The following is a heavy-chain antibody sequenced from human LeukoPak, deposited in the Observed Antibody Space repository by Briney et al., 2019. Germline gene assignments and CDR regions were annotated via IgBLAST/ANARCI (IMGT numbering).Heavy chain of an antibody. CDR2: ISSSSSYI. Sequence: GGSLRLSCAASGFTFSSYWMNWVRQAPGKGLEWVSSISSSSSYIYYADSVKGRFTISRDNAKNSLYLQMNSLRVEDTAVYYCARDLTTIAHKFDYWGRGTLVTVSS. V-gene: IGHV3-21*01. CDR3: ARDLTTIAHKFDY. CDR1: GFTFSSYW. J-gene: IGHJ4*02. D-gene: IGHD6-13*01.